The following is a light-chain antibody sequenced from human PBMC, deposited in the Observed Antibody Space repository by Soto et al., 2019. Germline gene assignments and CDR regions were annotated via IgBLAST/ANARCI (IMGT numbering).Light chain of an antibody. CDR2: KAS. V-gene: IGKV1-5*03. CDR1: QTISSW. CDR3: QHYNSYSEA. J-gene: IGKJ1*01. Sequence: DIQMTQSPSTLSGSVGDRVTITCRASQTISSWLAWYQQKPGKAPKLLIYKASTLKSGVSSRFSGSGSGTESTLTISSLQPDDFATYYCQHYNSYSEAFGQGTKVDIK.